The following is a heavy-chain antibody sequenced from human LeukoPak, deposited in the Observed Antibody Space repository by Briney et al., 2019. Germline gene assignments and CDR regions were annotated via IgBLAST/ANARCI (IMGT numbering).Heavy chain of an antibody. CDR1: GFTFSSYA. CDR2: ISGSGGST. D-gene: IGHD3-22*01. Sequence: GGSLRLSCAASGFTFSSYAMSWVRQAPGKGLEWVSAISGSGGSTYYADSVKGRFTISRDNSKNTLYLQMNSLRAENTPLYYCAKLSYYYDRGVYSRYFDYGAKEPRVTVSS. J-gene: IGHJ4*01. V-gene: IGHV3-23*01. CDR3: AKLSYYYDRGVYSRYFDY.